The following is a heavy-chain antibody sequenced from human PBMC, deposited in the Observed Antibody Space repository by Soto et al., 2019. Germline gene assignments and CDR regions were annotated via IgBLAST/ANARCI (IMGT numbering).Heavy chain of an antibody. CDR2: ISYDGSNK. V-gene: IGHV3-30*18. CDR1: GFTFSSYG. J-gene: IGHJ5*02. D-gene: IGHD3-16*01. Sequence: GGSLRLSSAASGFTFSSYGMHWVRQAPGKGLEWVAVISYDGSNKYYADSVKGRFTISRDNSKNTLYLQMNSLRAEDTAVYYCAKDHGGAGGGFDPWGQGTLVTVSS. CDR3: AKDHGGAGGGFDP.